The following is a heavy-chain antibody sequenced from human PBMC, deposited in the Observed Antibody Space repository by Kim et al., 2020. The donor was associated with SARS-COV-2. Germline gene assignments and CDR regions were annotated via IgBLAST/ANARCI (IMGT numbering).Heavy chain of an antibody. J-gene: IGHJ5*02. V-gene: IGHV4-31*02. Sequence: NPSLKSRVTISVDTSKNQFSLKLSSVTAADTAVYYCARDVAAAVTSWFDPWGQGTLVTVSS. CDR3: ARDVAAAVTSWFDP. D-gene: IGHD6-13*01.